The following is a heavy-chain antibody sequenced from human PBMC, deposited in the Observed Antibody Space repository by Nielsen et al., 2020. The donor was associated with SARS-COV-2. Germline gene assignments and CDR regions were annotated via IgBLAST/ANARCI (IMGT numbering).Heavy chain of an antibody. CDR3: AKPWGDED. J-gene: IGHJ6*02. V-gene: IGHV3-30*18. CDR1: GFPFSAFA. Sequence: GGSLRLSCEVSGFPFSAFAMHWVRQAPGKGLEWMAAISFDGREEQYADSVKGRFTISRDNSKNTLYLQMNSLRAEDTAVYYCAKPWGDEDWGQGTTVTVSS. CDR2: ISFDGREE. D-gene: IGHD3-16*01.